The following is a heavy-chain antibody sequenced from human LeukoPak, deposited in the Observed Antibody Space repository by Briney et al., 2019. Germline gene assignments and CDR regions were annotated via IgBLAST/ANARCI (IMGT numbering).Heavy chain of an antibody. CDR1: GVAFSKYS. Sequence: AGGSLSLSCAASGVAFSKYSMGWVRQAAGAGLGYISGISSSGDITHYADSVKGRFTISGDNVKNTLYLRMNSLCAEATALYYCASEGRYFWGPETQLSVSS. J-gene: IGHJ4*02. CDR2: ISSSGDIT. V-gene: IGHV3-23*01. CDR3: ASEGRYF.